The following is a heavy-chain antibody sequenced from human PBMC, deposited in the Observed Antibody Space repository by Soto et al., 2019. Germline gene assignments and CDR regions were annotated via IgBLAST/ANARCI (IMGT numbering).Heavy chain of an antibody. V-gene: IGHV2-5*02. J-gene: IGHJ5*02. Sequence: QITLKESGPTLVKPTQTLTLTCTFSGFSLSTSEVGEGWIRQPPAKALEWLALIHWDNDRRYSPSLKNRLTINKDTSKNQVVLTMTNMEPVDTATYYCVHRVDLWTWGQETLVTVSS. CDR3: VHRVDLWT. CDR1: GFSLSTSEVG. CDR2: IHWDNDR. D-gene: IGHD3-10*01.